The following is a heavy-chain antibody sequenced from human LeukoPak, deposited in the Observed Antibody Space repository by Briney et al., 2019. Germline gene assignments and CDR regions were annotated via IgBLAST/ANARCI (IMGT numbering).Heavy chain of an antibody. V-gene: IGHV3-64*01. CDR1: GFTVSSNY. CDR3: ARVAGYCSGGSCPHGGLDY. J-gene: IGHJ4*02. CDR2: ISSNGGST. D-gene: IGHD2-15*01. Sequence: GGSLRLSCAASGFTVSSNYITWVRQAPGKGLEYVSAISSNGGSTYYANSVKGRFTISRDNSKNTLYLQMGSLRAEDMAVYYCARVAGYCSGGSCPHGGLDYWGQGTLVTVSS.